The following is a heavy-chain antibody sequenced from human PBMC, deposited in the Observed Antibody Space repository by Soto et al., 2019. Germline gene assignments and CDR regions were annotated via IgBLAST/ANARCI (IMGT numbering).Heavy chain of an antibody. D-gene: IGHD7-27*01. J-gene: IGHJ4*02. V-gene: IGHV3-53*01. Sequence: EVQVVESGGGLIQPGGSLRLSCAASGFSVSGNYMGWVRQAPGKGLEWVSAIYSGGSTHYADSVKGRFTISRDNSKNTLYLKMNSLRAEETAVYYCARASSRWGSDAAHWGQGTLVTVSS. CDR2: IYSGGST. CDR1: GFSVSGNY. CDR3: ARASSRWGSDAAH.